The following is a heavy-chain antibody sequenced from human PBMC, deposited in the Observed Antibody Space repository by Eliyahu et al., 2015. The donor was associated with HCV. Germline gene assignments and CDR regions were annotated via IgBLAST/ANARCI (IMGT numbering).Heavy chain of an antibody. V-gene: IGHV1-69*04. CDR1: GGTFSNYA. CDR2: IIPIVGLV. D-gene: IGHD2-2*02. CDR3: ARIFCSRGNCYTPYFYYYAVDV. Sequence: QVQLVQSGAEXKKPGSSVKVSCRASGGTFSNYAISWVRQAPGQGLEWMGRIIPIVGLVNSAQKFQGRVTFTADKSTSTAFMELSSLRSEDTAVYYCARIFCSRGNCYTPYFYYYAVDVWGQGTTVTVS. J-gene: IGHJ6*02.